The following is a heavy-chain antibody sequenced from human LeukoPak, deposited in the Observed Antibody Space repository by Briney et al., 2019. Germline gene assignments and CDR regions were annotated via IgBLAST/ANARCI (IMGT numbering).Heavy chain of an antibody. CDR1: GYSFITYW. CDR3: ATSYASGSYIDGGFDY. D-gene: IGHD3-10*01. Sequence: GESLKISCKGSGYSFITYWIGWVRQMPGKGLEWMGIIYPGDSDTRYSPSFQGQVTISADKSIRTAYLQWSSLKASDTAMYYCATSYASGSYIDGGFDYWGKGTLVTVSS. J-gene: IGHJ4*02. V-gene: IGHV5-51*01. CDR2: IYPGDSDT.